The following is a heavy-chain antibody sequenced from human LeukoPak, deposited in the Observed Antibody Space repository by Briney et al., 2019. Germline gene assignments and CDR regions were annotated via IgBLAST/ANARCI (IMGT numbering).Heavy chain of an antibody. D-gene: IGHD3-10*01. V-gene: IGHV4-39*01. CDR3: ARQTDYYGSGSYYGVFDP. CDR2: IYYSGGT. Sequence: PSETLSLTCTVSGGSISSSTYYWAWIRQPPGKGLEWIGSIYYSGGTYYSPSLKSRATISVDTSKNQFSLKLRSETAADTAVYYCARQTDYYGSGSYYGVFDPWGQGTLVTVSS. J-gene: IGHJ5*02. CDR1: GGSISSSTYY.